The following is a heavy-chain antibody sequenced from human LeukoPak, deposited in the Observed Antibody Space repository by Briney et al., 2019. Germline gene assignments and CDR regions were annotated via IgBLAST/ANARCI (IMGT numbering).Heavy chain of an antibody. CDR3: ARVSGAVFPFIDY. J-gene: IGHJ4*02. V-gene: IGHV4-30-4*01. CDR1: GGSISSGDYY. CDR2: IYYSGST. Sequence: SQTLSLTCTVSGGSISSGDYYWSWIRQPPGKGLEWIGYIYYSGSTYYNPSLKSRVTISVDTSKNQFSLKLSSVTAADTAVYYCARVSGAVFPFIDYWGQGTLVTVSS. D-gene: IGHD3-10*01.